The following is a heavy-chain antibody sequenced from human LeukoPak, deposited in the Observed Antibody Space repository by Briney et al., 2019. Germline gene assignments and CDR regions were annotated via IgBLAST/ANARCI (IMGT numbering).Heavy chain of an antibody. CDR2: LYSDGNT. Sequence: PDWSLTLSFAASGFTVITNDMTWVRPAPGKGVEWVSVLYSDGNTKYADSVQGRFTISRDTSKNTLYLEMNSQSPDDTAVYHCARGVEPLAANTLAYWGQGTLVTVSS. V-gene: IGHV3-53*01. CDR3: ARGVEPLAANTLAY. CDR1: GFTVITND. J-gene: IGHJ4*02. D-gene: IGHD1-14*01.